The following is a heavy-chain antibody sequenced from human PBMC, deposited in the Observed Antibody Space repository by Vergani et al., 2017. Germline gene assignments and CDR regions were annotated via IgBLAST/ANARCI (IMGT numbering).Heavy chain of an antibody. CDR1: GGSFTSYH. CDR3: ARVNTETNGHLYYYYYMDV. D-gene: IGHD4-11*01. CDR2: FDHTGRH. J-gene: IGHJ6*03. Sequence: QVQLQQWGGGLLKPSETLSLTCVVNGGSFTSYHWTWICQSPGEGLEWVGDFDHTGRHDYNPSLQSRLTMSVDKSRNQFPLTLNSVTATDTTIYFCARVNTETNGHLYYYYYMDVWGQGTAVTVS. V-gene: IGHV4-34*01.